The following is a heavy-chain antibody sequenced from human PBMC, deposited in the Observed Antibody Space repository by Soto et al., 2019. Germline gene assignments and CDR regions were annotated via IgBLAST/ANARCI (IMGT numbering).Heavy chain of an antibody. CDR3: ARTLRFHYLGPYYYYYGMDV. CDR1: GGSISSGGYS. V-gene: IGHV4-30-2*01. CDR2: IYHSGST. J-gene: IGHJ6*01. D-gene: IGHD4-17*01. Sequence: PSETLSLTCAVSGGSISSGGYSWSWIRQPPGKGLEWIGYIYHSGSTYYNPSLKSRVTISVDRSKNQFSLKLSSVTAADTAVYYCARTLRFHYLGPYYYYYGMDVWGQGTTVTVSS.